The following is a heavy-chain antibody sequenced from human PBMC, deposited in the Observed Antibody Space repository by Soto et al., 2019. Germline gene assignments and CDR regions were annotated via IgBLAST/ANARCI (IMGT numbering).Heavy chain of an antibody. V-gene: IGHV7-4-1*01. J-gene: IGHJ5*02. CDR3: ARDINYDYIWGSYRYDWFDP. CDR1: GYTFTSYA. Sequence: QVQLVQSESELKKPGASVKVSCKASGYTFTSYAMNWVRQAPGQGLEWMGWINTNTGNPTYAQGFTGRFVFSLDTSVSTAYLQICSLKAEDTAVYYCARDINYDYIWGSYRYDWFDPWGQGTLVTVSS. D-gene: IGHD3-16*02. CDR2: INTNTGNP.